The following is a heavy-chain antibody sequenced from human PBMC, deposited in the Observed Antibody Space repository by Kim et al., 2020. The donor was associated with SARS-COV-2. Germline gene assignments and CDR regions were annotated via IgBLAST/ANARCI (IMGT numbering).Heavy chain of an antibody. D-gene: IGHD6-6*01. J-gene: IGHJ3*02. CDR2: IVVGSGNT. V-gene: IGHV1-58*02. CDR3: AARNSSSSGSPLDAFDI. CDR1: GFTFTSSA. Sequence: SVKVSCKASGFTFTSSAMQWVRQARGQRLEWIGWIVVGSGNTNYAQKFQERVTITRDMSTSTAYMELSSLRSEDTAVYYCAARNSSSSGSPLDAFDIWGQGTMVTVSS.